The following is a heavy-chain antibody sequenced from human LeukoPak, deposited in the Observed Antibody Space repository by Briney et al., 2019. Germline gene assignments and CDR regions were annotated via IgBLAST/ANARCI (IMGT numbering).Heavy chain of an antibody. CDR1: GYTFTDHY. CDR3: ARGTGTSWFDL. Sequence: ASVKVSCEASGYTFTDHYMHWVRQAPGQGLEWMGWMNSKSGGTSYAQRFQGRVTMTRDTSISTAYMDLSRLTSDDTAVYYCARGTGTSWFDLWGQGTLVTVSS. CDR2: MNSKSGGT. V-gene: IGHV1-2*02. J-gene: IGHJ5*02. D-gene: IGHD1-1*01.